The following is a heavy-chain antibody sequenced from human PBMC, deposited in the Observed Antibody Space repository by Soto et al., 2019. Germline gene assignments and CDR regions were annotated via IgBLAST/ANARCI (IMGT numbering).Heavy chain of an antibody. CDR2: VSPPFRTS. J-gene: IGHJ6*02. CDR1: GVSFNNNG. D-gene: IGHD3-10*01. Sequence: QVQLVQSGAEVKKPGSSVKVSCKTSGVSFNNNGIGWVRQAPGHGLEWMGGVSPPFRTSNYARKFQGRSSITAHAYTGTVNMELSSLTSEDTAQYYCARVLYYGSGSYSPYGMDVWGQGTTVTVSS. CDR3: ARVLYYGSGSYSPYGMDV. V-gene: IGHV1-69*01.